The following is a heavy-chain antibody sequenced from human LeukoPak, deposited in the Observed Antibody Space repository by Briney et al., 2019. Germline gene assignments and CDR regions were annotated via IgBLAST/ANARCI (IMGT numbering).Heavy chain of an antibody. V-gene: IGHV3-23*01. CDR3: AKNKIAAAGPYYFDY. Sequence: GGSLRLSCAASGFTFSSYAMSWVRHAPGKGLEWVSAISGSGGSTYYADSVKGRFTISRDNSKNTLYLQMNSLRAEDTAVYYCAKNKIAAAGPYYFDYWGQGTLVTVSS. D-gene: IGHD6-13*01. CDR1: GFTFSSYA. CDR2: ISGSGGST. J-gene: IGHJ4*02.